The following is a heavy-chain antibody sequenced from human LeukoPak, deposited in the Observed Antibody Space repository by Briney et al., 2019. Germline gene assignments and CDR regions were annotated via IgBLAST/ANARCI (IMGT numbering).Heavy chain of an antibody. CDR1: GFTFSSYS. D-gene: IGHD2-15*01. CDR3: ARALGYCSGGSCYPTSVHDAFDI. J-gene: IGHJ3*02. Sequence: PGGSLRLSCAASGFTFSSYSMNWVRQAPGKGLEWVSSISSSSSYIYYADSVKGRFTISRDNAKNSLYLQMNSLRAEDTAVYYCARALGYCSGGSCYPTSVHDAFDIWGQGTMVTVSS. V-gene: IGHV3-21*01. CDR2: ISSSSSYI.